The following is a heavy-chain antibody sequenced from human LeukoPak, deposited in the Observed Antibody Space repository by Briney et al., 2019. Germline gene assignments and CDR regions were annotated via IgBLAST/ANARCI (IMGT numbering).Heavy chain of an antibody. CDR3: ARDVDANY. CDR2: IKEDGGEK. Sequence: GGSLRLSCAASGFSFSSYWMSWVRQAPGKGLEWVANIKEDGGEKHYVDSVKGRFTISRDNAMNSLFLQMNSLRAEDTALYYCARDVDANYWGRGALVTVSS. J-gene: IGHJ4*02. D-gene: IGHD5-12*01. CDR1: GFSFSSYW. V-gene: IGHV3-7*01.